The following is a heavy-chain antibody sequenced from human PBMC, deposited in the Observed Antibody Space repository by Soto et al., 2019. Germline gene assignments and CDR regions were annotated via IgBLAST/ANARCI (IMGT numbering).Heavy chain of an antibody. V-gene: IGHV3-30*18. J-gene: IGHJ4*02. CDR1: GFTFSSYG. CDR2: ISYDGSNK. CDR3: AKDLGYGDQTYYFDY. Sequence: QVQLVESGGGVVQPGRSLRLSCAAGGFTFSSYGVQWVRQAPGKGLEWVAVISYDGSNKYYADSVKGRFTISRDNSKNTLYLQMNSLRAEDTVVYYCAKDLGYGDQTYYFDYWGQGTLVTVSS. D-gene: IGHD4-17*01.